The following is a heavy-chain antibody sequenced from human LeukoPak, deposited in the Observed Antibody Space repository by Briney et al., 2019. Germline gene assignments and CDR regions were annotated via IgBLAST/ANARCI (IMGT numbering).Heavy chain of an antibody. D-gene: IGHD2-15*01. Sequence: SVKVSCKASGGTFSSYAISWVRQAPGQGLEWMGGIIPIFGTANYAQKFQGRVTITADESTSTAYTELSSLRSEDTAVYYCARGVVVAAYVLDYWGQGTLVTVSS. CDR1: GGTFSSYA. J-gene: IGHJ4*02. CDR3: ARGVVVAAYVLDY. V-gene: IGHV1-69*13. CDR2: IIPIFGTA.